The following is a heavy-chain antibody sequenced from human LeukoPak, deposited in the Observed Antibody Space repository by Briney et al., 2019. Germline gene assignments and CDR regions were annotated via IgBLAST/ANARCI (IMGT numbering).Heavy chain of an antibody. D-gene: IGHD2-2*01. J-gene: IGHJ5*02. V-gene: IGHV5-51*01. CDR2: IYPGDSDT. Sequence: GESLKISCKGSEDSFTNYWIGWVRQMPGKGLEWMGIIYPGDSDTRYSPSFQGQVTISADKSISTAYLQWSSLKASDTAMYYCARARTRYCSSTSCYESWFDPWGQGTLVTVSS. CDR1: EDSFTNYW. CDR3: ARARTRYCSSTSCYESWFDP.